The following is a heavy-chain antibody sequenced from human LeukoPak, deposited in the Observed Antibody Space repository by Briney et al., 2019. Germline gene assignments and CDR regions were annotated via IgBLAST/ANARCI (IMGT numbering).Heavy chain of an antibody. CDR3: ARDLGGRAGS. J-gene: IGHJ1*01. CDR1: GFAFSRYW. V-gene: IGHV3-74*01. Sequence: PGGSLRLSCEASGFAFSRYWMHWVRQVPGRGLEWVSRLNEDGRTTTYADSVQGRVAISRDNNKNTLYLVMYSLRVDDMALYFCARDLGGRAGSWGQGTLVTVSS. D-gene: IGHD1-26*01. CDR2: LNEDGRTT.